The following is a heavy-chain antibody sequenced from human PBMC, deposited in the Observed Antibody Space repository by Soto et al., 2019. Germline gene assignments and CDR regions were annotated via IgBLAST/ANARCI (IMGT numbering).Heavy chain of an antibody. CDR3: ARETGENWTSEAH. V-gene: IGHV4-4*07. CDR1: GAYISDFS. D-gene: IGHD7-27*01. CDR2: ITINGNT. Sequence: QVQQQESGPGLVKPSDTLSLTCRVSGAYISDFSWCWIRQPAGKGLEWIGRITINGNTQKNPSFKSPVTMTTDTSNNHFSLNLQSATAADTALHYCARETGENWTSEAHWGPGPLVPVSS. J-gene: IGHJ1*01.